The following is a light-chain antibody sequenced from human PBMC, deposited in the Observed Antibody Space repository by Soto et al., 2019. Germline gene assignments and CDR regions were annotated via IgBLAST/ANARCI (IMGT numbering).Light chain of an antibody. CDR2: GAS. Sequence: DIVMTQSPDSLAVSLGERATINCKSSQSLLYIPNNQNYLAWYQQKPGQPPKMLIYGASTRKSGVPDRFSGSGSRTEFTLTISSLQAEDVAVYYCQQYLGTPPRTFGQGTKVEIK. V-gene: IGKV4-1*01. J-gene: IGKJ1*01. CDR3: QQYLGTPPRT. CDR1: QSLLYIPNNQNY.